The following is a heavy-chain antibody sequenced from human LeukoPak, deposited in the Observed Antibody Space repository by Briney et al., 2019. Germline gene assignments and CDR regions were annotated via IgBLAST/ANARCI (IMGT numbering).Heavy chain of an antibody. CDR3: ARYDSSLDNWFDP. J-gene: IGHJ5*02. CDR2: INPNSGGT. Sequence: ASVKVSCKASGYTFTGYYMHWVRQAPGQGLEWMGWINPNSGGTNYAQKLQGRVTMTTDTSTSTAYMELRSLRSDDTAVYYCARYDSSLDNWFDPWGQGTLVTVSS. V-gene: IGHV1-2*02. CDR1: GYTFTGYY. D-gene: IGHD3-22*01.